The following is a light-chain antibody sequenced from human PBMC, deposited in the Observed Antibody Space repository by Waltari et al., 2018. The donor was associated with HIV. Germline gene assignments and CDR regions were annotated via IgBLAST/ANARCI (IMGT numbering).Light chain of an antibody. CDR1: SPNLGAGSD. CDR3: QSYDSGLSAYV. Sequence: QSVLTQPPSVSGAPGQRVTISCTGRSPNLGAGSDVHWFQQLPGTAPKLLIYGNTNRPSGVPDRFSGSKSGTSASLAITGLQAEDEGDYYCQSYDSGLSAYVFGTGTKVTVL. V-gene: IGLV1-40*01. J-gene: IGLJ1*01. CDR2: GNT.